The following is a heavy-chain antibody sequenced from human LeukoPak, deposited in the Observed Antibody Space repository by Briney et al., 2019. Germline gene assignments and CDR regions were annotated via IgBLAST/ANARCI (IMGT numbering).Heavy chain of an antibody. Sequence: GGSLRLSCAASGFSFSNLYMEWVRQAPGGGLEWVGRIRNKANSYTTEYAPSVKGRFTISRDDSRNSVYLQMNSLKNEDTAVYYCARVDYYDSSGLDYWGQGTLVTVSS. CDR3: ARVDYYDSSGLDY. D-gene: IGHD3-22*01. V-gene: IGHV3-72*01. J-gene: IGHJ4*02. CDR1: GFSFSNLY. CDR2: IRNKANSYTT.